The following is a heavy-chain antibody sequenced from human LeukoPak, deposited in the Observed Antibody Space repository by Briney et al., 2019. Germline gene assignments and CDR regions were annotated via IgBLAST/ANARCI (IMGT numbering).Heavy chain of an antibody. J-gene: IGHJ4*02. Sequence: QSGGSLRLSCAASGFTVSSNYMSWVRQAPGKGLEWVSIIYSGGRTYYADSVKGRFTISRDNSKNTLYLQMNSLRAEDTAIYYCAREKSYGDPDYFDFWGQGTLVTVSS. CDR2: IYSGGRT. CDR3: AREKSYGDPDYFDF. D-gene: IGHD4-17*01. CDR1: GFTVSSNY. V-gene: IGHV3-53*01.